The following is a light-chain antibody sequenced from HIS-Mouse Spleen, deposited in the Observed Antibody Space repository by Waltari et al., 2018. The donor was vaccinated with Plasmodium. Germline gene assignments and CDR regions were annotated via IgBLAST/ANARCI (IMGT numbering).Light chain of an antibody. J-gene: IGKJ2*01. CDR2: GAS. Sequence: EIVLTQSPGTLSLSQGERATLSCRARQSVSSSYLAWYQQKPGQAPRLLIYGASSRATGIPDRFSGSGSGTDFTLTISRLEPEDFAVYYCQQYGSSPPYTFGQGTKLEIK. CDR1: QSVSSSY. V-gene: IGKV3-20*01. CDR3: QQYGSSPPYT.